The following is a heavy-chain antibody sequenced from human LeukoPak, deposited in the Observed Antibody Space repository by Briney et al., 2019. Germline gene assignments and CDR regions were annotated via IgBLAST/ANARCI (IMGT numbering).Heavy chain of an antibody. J-gene: IGHJ3*02. CDR3: ARAVLGAARSVFFDI. Sequence: NPGGSLRLSCAASGFTFSSYSMNWVRQAPGKGLEWVSSISSSSSYIYYADSVKGRFTISRDNAKNSLYLQMNSLRAEDTAVYYCARAVLGAARSVFFDIWGQGTMVTVSS. V-gene: IGHV3-21*01. CDR2: ISSSSSYI. CDR1: GFTFSSYS. D-gene: IGHD3-10*01.